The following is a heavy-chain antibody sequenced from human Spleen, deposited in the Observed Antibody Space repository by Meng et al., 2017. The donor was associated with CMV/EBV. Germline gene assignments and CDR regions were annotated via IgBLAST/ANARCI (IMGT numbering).Heavy chain of an antibody. J-gene: IGHJ5*02. Sequence: TCTVSGGAISSNGCNWGWIRRRPGKGLGWIESICYSGGTYYNPSLKSRVTISVDTSKNQFSLKLSSVTAADTAVYYCARDSSSSGFDPWGQGTLVTVSS. CDR1: GGAISSNGCN. D-gene: IGHD6-6*01. CDR3: ARDSSSSGFDP. CDR2: ICYSGGT. V-gene: IGHV4-39*02.